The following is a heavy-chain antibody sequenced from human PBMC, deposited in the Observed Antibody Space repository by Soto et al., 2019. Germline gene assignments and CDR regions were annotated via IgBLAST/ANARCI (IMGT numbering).Heavy chain of an antibody. CDR1: GYTFTSYG. D-gene: IGHD3-3*01. CDR2: ISAYNGNT. Sequence: ASVKVSCKASGYTFTSYGISWVRQAPGQGLEWMGWISAYNGNTNYAQKLQGRVTMTTDTSTSTAYMELRSLRSDDTAVYYCARVPPDYDFWSGSRGGDDYWGQGTLVTVSS. J-gene: IGHJ4*02. CDR3: ARVPPDYDFWSGSRGGDDY. V-gene: IGHV1-18*01.